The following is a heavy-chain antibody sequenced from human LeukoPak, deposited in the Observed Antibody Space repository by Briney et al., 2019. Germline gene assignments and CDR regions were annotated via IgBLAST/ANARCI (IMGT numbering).Heavy chain of an antibody. J-gene: IGHJ4*02. V-gene: IGHV4-31*01. CDR3: ARSYFDSSGYLYYFDY. CDR2: IFHSGGT. D-gene: IGHD3-22*01. Sequence: KSSETLSLTCTVSGGSISSGAYYWNWIRQHPGKGLEWIGYIFHSGGTYYNPSLKSQVTISVDTSKNQFSLKMSSVTAADTAVYHCARSYFDSSGYLYYFDYWGQGTLVTVSS. CDR1: GGSISSGAYY.